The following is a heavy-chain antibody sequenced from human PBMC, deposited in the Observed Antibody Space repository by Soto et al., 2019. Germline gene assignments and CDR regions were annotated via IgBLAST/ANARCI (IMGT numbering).Heavy chain of an antibody. J-gene: IGHJ6*02. CDR2: IIPISETT. Sequence: QVQLVQSGAEVKKPGSSVKVSSKASGGTFSSYAISWVRQAPGQGLEWMGGIIPISETTNYAQKFQGRVTITADESKSTAYMELSSLISEDTAVYYCARSQGSSTSLEIYYYYYYGMDVWGQGTTVTVSS. CDR1: GGTFSSYA. CDR3: ARSQGSSTSLEIYYYYYYGMDV. D-gene: IGHD2-2*01. V-gene: IGHV1-69*01.